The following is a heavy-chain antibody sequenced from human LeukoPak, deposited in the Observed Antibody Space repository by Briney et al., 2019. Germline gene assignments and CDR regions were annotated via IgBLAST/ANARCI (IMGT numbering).Heavy chain of an antibody. J-gene: IGHJ4*02. CDR1: GGSISSSSYY. V-gene: IGHV4-39*01. CDR3: AKDQPHSIAVALGGFDY. Sequence: SETLSLTCTVSGGSISSSSYYWGWIRQPPGKGLEWIGSIYYSGSTYYNPSLKSRVTISVDTSKSQFSLKLSSVTAADTAVYYCAKDQPHSIAVALGGFDYWGQGTLVTVSS. D-gene: IGHD6-19*01. CDR2: IYYSGST.